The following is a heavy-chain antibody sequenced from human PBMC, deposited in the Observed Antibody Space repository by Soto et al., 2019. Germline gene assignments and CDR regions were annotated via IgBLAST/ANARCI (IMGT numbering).Heavy chain of an antibody. CDR1: GYSFTTYW. V-gene: IGHV5-51*01. CDR2: IYPADSDT. D-gene: IGHD4-17*01. CDR3: ARGPRYGDPYRFEP. J-gene: IGHJ5*02. Sequence: PGESLKISCKGSGYSFTTYWIGWLRQVPGKGLEWMGIIYPADSDTRYSPSFQGQVTMSADKSTTTAYLQWSSLKASDTAMYYCARGPRYGDPYRFEPWGQGTLVTVSS.